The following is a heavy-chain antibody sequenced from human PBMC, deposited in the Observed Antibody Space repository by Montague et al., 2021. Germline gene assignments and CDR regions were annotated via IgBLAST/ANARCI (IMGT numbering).Heavy chain of an antibody. D-gene: IGHD5-18*01. V-gene: IGHV3-74*01. CDR3: VRDRPTAWFDS. Sequence: SLRLSCAASGFSFSSLWMHWVRQAPGKGLVWVSQITSDGSDTNYADSVKGRFTISRDNAKSTLYLQMNSLRDEDTAVYYCVRDRPTAWFDSWGQGTLVTVSP. J-gene: IGHJ5*01. CDR2: ITSDGSDT. CDR1: GFSFSSLW.